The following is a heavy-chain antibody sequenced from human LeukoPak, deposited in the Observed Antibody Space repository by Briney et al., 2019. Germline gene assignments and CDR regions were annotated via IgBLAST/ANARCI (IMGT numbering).Heavy chain of an antibody. Sequence: SVKVSCKASGGTFSSYAISWVRQAPGQGLEWMGGIIPIFGTANYAQKFQGRVTITADESTSTAYMELSSLRSEDTAVYYCAREIVGTPWVDYWGQGTLVTVSS. V-gene: IGHV1-69*13. CDR1: GGTFSSYA. CDR3: AREIVGTPWVDY. J-gene: IGHJ4*02. CDR2: IIPIFGTA. D-gene: IGHD1-26*01.